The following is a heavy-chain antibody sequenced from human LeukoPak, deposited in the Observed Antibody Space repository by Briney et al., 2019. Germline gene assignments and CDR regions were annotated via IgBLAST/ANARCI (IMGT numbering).Heavy chain of an antibody. CDR2: INPDSGGT. V-gene: IGHV1-2*04. CDR3: ARTGVSGDFDY. D-gene: IGHD1-1*01. J-gene: IGHJ4*02. Sequence: ASVKVSCKASGYTFTGYYMHWVRQAPGQGLEWMGWINPDSGGTNYGKKFRGWVTMTRDTSISTAYMELSRLSFDDTAVYYCARTGVSGDFDYWGQGTLVTVSS. CDR1: GYTFTGYY.